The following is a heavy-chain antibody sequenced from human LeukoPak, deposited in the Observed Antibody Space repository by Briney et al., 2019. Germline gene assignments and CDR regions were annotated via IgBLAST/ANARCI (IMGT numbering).Heavy chain of an antibody. J-gene: IGHJ5*02. CDR3: ASSPGADYGGDHWFDP. Sequence: PSETLSLTCTVSGGPITSNHYYWGWIRQPPGKGLEWIGSISYGGSTHYNPSLKSRVTMSVDTSKNQFSLKLRSVTATDTAGYHCASSPGADYGGDHWFDPWGQGTLVTVSS. CDR2: ISYGGST. D-gene: IGHD4-23*01. CDR1: GGPITSNHYY. V-gene: IGHV4-39*01.